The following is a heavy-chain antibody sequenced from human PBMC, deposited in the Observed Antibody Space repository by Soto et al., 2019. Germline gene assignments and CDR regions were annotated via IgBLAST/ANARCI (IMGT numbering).Heavy chain of an antibody. J-gene: IGHJ4*02. CDR3: ARGYYYDSSGYYLSIDY. Sequence: SVKVSCKASGGTFSSYAISWVRQAPGQGLEWMGGIIPIFGTANYAQKFQGRVTITADESTSTAYMELSSLRSEDTAVYYCARGYYYDSSGYYLSIDYWGQGTLVTVST. CDR1: GGTFSSYA. CDR2: IIPIFGTA. D-gene: IGHD3-22*01. V-gene: IGHV1-69*13.